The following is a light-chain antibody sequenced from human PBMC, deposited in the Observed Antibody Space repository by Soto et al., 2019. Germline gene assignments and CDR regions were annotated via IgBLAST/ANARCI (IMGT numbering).Light chain of an antibody. CDR2: AAS. CDR1: QSISSY. J-gene: IGKJ1*01. Sequence: DIQMTQSPSSLSASVGDRVTITCRASQSISSYLHWYQQKPGKAPKLLIYAASNLQSGVPSRFSASGSGTDFTLTITSLQSEDFAVYYCQQYNNWPQTFGQGTKVEIK. V-gene: IGKV1-39*01. CDR3: QQYNNWPQT.